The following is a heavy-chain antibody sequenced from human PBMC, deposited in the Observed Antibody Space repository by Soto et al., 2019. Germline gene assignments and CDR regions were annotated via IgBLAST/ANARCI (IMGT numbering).Heavy chain of an antibody. J-gene: IGHJ4*02. D-gene: IGHD5-18*01. CDR3: ARDRGYSYGPSVGYFDY. CDR2: IISIFGTA. CDR1: GGTVSSYA. V-gene: IGHV1-69*01. Sequence: QVQLVQSGAEVKKPGSSVKVSCKASGGTVSSYAISLVRQAPGQGLEWMGGIISIFGTANYAQKFQGRVTITADDSTSTAYMALSSLRSEDTAVYYCARDRGYSYGPSVGYFDYWGQGTLVTVSS.